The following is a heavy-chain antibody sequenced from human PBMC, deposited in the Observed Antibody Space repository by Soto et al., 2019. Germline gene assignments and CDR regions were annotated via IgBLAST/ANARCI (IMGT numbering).Heavy chain of an antibody. V-gene: IGHV5-10-1*01. CDR2: IDTSDSYT. CDR3: ARHTRSWLAYYYGMDV. CDR1: GYSFTSYW. J-gene: IGHJ6*02. D-gene: IGHD6-13*01. Sequence: GESLKIFCKGSGYSFTSYWISWVRQMPGKGLEWRGRIDTSDSYTNYSPSFHGHVNISAYKSINTAYLQWSSLKASDTAMYYCARHTRSWLAYYYGMDVWGQGTTVTVSS.